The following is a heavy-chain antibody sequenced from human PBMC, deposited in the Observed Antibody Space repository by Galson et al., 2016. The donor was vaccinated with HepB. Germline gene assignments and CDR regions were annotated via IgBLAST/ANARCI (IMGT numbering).Heavy chain of an antibody. J-gene: IGHJ3*02. CDR2: VSGSGDST. V-gene: IGHV3-23*01. CDR1: GFTFSSFA. D-gene: IGHD2-15*01. Sequence: SLRLSCAASGFTFSSFAMNWVRQAPGKGLQWVSAVSGSGDSTYYAGSVKGRFTISRDNSKNTLFPQMNSLRADDTAAYFCAKGLGVEAGDGFDMWGQGTMVTVSS. CDR3: AKGLGVEAGDGFDM.